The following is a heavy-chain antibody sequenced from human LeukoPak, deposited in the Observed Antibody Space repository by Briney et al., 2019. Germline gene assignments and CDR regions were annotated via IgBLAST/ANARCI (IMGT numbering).Heavy chain of an antibody. D-gene: IGHD2-15*01. CDR2: IYTSGST. CDR3: ARETPSRYCSGGSCYS. J-gene: IGHJ4*02. Sequence: SQTLSHTCTVSGGSISSGSYYWSWIRQPAGKGLEWIGRIYTSGSTNYNPSLKSRVTISVDTSKNQFSLKLSSVTAADTAVYYCARETPSRYCSGGSCYSWGQGTLVTVSS. CDR1: GGSISSGSYY. V-gene: IGHV4-61*02.